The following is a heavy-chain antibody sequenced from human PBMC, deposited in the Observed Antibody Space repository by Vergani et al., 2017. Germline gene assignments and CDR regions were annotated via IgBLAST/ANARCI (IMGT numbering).Heavy chain of an antibody. Sequence: EVQLVESGGGLVQPGGSLRLSCAASGFTFSSYSMNWVRQAPGRGPEWVSYISSSSSTIDYADSVKGRFTISRDNDKNSLYLQMNSLRAEDTAVYYCARDLLLWFGELLYGMDVWGQGTTVTVSS. D-gene: IGHD3-10*01. V-gene: IGHV3-48*04. J-gene: IGHJ6*02. CDR3: ARDLLLWFGELLYGMDV. CDR2: ISSSSSTI. CDR1: GFTFSSYS.